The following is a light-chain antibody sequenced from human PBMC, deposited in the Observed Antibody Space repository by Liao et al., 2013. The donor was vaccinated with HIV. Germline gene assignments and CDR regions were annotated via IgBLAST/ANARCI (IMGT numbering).Light chain of an antibody. CDR2: YDT. CDR3: QVWDSGSDHPYV. Sequence: SYELTQPPSVSVAPGQTARVTCGGDNIGSKSVHWYQQKPGQAPVLVIYYDTDRPSGIPERFSGSNSGNTATLTISSVEAGDEADYYCQVWDSGSDHPYVFGTGTKVTVL. CDR1: NIGSKS. J-gene: IGLJ1*01. V-gene: IGLV3-21*01.